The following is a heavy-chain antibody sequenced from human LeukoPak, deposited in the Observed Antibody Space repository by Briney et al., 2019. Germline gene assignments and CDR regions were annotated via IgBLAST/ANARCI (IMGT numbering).Heavy chain of an antibody. J-gene: IGHJ4*02. Sequence: PSQTLSLTCTVSGGSISSGGYYWSWIRQHPGKGLEWIGYIYYSGSTYYNPSLKSRVTISVDTSKNQFSLKLSSVTAADTAVYYCARNYDSSGYEVDYWGQGTLVTVSS. CDR3: ARNYDSSGYEVDY. V-gene: IGHV4-31*03. CDR2: IYYSGST. D-gene: IGHD3-22*01. CDR1: GGSISSGGYY.